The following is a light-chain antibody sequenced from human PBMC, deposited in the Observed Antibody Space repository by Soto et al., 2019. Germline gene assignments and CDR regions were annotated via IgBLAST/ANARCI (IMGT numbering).Light chain of an antibody. V-gene: IGLV2-8*01. CDR2: EVY. J-gene: IGLJ2*01. Sequence: QSALTQPPSASGSPGQSVTISCTGTSSDVGSYGYVSWYQQHSGKAPKLMLYEVYKRPSGVPVRFSGSRSGNTASLTVSGLQSEDEANYYCASYAGNDIVLFGGGTKVTVL. CDR3: ASYAGNDIVL. CDR1: SSDVGSYGY.